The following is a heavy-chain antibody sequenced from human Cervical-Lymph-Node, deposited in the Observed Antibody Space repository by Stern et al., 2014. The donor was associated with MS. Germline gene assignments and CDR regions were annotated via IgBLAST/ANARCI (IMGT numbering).Heavy chain of an antibody. D-gene: IGHD2-8*02. V-gene: IGHV4-39*01. CDR1: GDSISSYTHY. CDR2: VYYSGAT. CDR3: AKHACTGAACPFDL. Sequence: VQLVESGPGLVKPSETLSLTCAVSGDSISSYTHYWAWIRQPPGKGLEWIGSVYYSGATYYNPSLKRPVPISVDTSKNPSSRGLNSVTAADTAVYYCAKHACTGAACPFDLWGQGTLVTVSS. J-gene: IGHJ4*02.